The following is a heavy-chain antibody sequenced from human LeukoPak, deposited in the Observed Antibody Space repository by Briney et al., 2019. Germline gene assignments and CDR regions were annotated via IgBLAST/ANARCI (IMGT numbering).Heavy chain of an antibody. CDR3: ASMNPGIAVAGAHT. J-gene: IGHJ5*02. D-gene: IGHD6-19*01. CDR2: INHSGST. V-gene: IGHV4-34*01. CDR1: GGSFSGYY. Sequence: PSETLSLTCAVYGGSFSGYYWSWIRQPPGKGLEWIGEINHSGSTNYNPSLKSRVTISVDTSKNQFSLKLSSVTAADTAVYYCASMNPGIAVAGAHTWGQGNLVTVSS.